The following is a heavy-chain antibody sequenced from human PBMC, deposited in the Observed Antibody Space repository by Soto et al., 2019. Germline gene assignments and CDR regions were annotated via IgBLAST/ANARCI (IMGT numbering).Heavy chain of an antibody. D-gene: IGHD3-22*01. V-gene: IGHV4-59*08. J-gene: IGHJ5*01. CDR3: VRYYFVTSGYSNWFDS. CDR1: GGSISSYY. CDR2: IYYSGST. Sequence: PSETLSLTCTVSGGSISSYYWSWIRQPPGKGLEWIGYIYYSGSTNYNPSLKSRVTISVDTSKNQFSLKLSSVTAADTAVYYCVRYYFVTSGYSNWFDSWGPETLVTVSS.